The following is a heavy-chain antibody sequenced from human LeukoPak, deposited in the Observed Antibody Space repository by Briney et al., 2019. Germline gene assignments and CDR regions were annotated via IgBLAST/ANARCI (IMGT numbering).Heavy chain of an antibody. Sequence: SQTLSLTCTVSGGSISSGGYYWSWIRQHPGKGLEWIGYIYYSGSTYCNPSLKSRVTISVDTSKNQFSLKLSSVTAADTAVYYCARESPKFHYGMDVWGQGTTVTVSS. CDR1: GGSISSGGYY. CDR3: ARESPKFHYGMDV. CDR2: IYYSGST. V-gene: IGHV4-31*03. J-gene: IGHJ6*02.